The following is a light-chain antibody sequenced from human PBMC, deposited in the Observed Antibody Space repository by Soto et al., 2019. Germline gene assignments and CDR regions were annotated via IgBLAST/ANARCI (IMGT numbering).Light chain of an antibody. CDR3: AAWDDSLNGVV. Sequence: QSVLPQPPSASGTPGQRVTISCSGSSSNIGSNTVNWYQQLPGAAPKLLIHSNNQRPSGVPDRFSGSKSGTSASLAISGLQSEDEADYHCAAWDDSLNGVVFGRGTKLTVL. CDR2: SNN. J-gene: IGLJ2*01. V-gene: IGLV1-44*01. CDR1: SSNIGSNT.